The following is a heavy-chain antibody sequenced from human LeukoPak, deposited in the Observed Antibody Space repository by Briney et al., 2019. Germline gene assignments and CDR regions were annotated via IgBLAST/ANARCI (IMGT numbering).Heavy chain of an antibody. CDR3: AREAWSSAWY. J-gene: IGHJ4*02. CDR1: GFTFSSNW. D-gene: IGHD6-19*01. CDR2: IKQDGSEK. Sequence: GSLRLSCAASGFTFSSNWMSWVRQAPGKGLEWVANIKQDGSEKYYVDSVEGRFTISRDNAKNLLFLQMNSLRAEDTAVYYCAREAWSSAWYWGQGTLVTVSS. V-gene: IGHV3-7*03.